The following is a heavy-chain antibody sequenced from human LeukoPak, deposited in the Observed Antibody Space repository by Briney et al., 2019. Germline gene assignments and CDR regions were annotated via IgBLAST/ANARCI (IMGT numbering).Heavy chain of an antibody. CDR1: GFTFSSYS. CDR3: ARDHYDSSGYYSSGEVFDY. J-gene: IGHJ4*02. V-gene: IGHV3-21*01. D-gene: IGHD3-22*01. Sequence: PGGSLRLSCAASGFTFSSYSMNWVRQAPGKGLEWVSSISSSSSYIYYADSVKGRFTTSRDNAKNSLYLQMNSLRAEDTAVYYCARDHYDSSGYYSSGEVFDYWGQGTLVTVSS. CDR2: ISSSSSYI.